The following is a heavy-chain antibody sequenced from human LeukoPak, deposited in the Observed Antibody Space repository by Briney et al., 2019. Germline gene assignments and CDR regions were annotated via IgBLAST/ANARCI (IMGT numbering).Heavy chain of an antibody. J-gene: IGHJ3*02. CDR2: INPNSGGT. D-gene: IGHD1-20*01. CDR1: GYTFTGYY. V-gene: IGHV1-2*02. CDR3: APYLEPHDAFDI. Sequence: ASVKVSCXASGYTFTGYYMHWVRQARGRGLEWMGWINPNSGGTNYAQKFQGRVTMTRDTSISTAYMELSRLRSDDTAVYYCAPYLEPHDAFDIWGQGTMVTVSS.